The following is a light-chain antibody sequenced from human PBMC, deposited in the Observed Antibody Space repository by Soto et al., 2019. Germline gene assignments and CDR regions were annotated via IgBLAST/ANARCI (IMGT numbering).Light chain of an antibody. CDR2: DAF. Sequence: PGERATLSCRASQSVSGNLVWYQQKSGQPPRLLIYDAFTRATGIPARFSGSGSGTDFTLTISSLQPDDFAAYYCQQYNSYPWTFGQGTKVDIK. CDR3: QQYNSYPWT. CDR1: QSVSGN. J-gene: IGKJ1*01. V-gene: IGKV3D-15*01.